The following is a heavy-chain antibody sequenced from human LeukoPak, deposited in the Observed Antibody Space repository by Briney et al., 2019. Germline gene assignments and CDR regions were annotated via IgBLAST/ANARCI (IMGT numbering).Heavy chain of an antibody. V-gene: IGHV4-39*01. CDR1: GGSISSGGYY. Sequence: PSETLSLTCTVSGGSISSGGYYWGWIRQPPGKGLEWIGSIYYSGSTYYNPSLKSRVTISVDTSKNQFSLKLSSVTAADTAVYYCASTLRSGSSHFDYWGQGTLVTVSS. CDR2: IYYSGST. CDR3: ASTLRSGSSHFDY. J-gene: IGHJ4*02. D-gene: IGHD3-3*01.